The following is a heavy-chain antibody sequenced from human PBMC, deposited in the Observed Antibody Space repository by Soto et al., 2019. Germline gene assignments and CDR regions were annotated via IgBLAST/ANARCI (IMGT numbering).Heavy chain of an antibody. CDR1: GYTFTSYD. D-gene: IGHD2-15*01. CDR3: ARGPAPGGYCSGGSCYDDAFDI. CDR2: MNPNSGNT. Sequence: ASVKVSCKASGYTFTSYDINWVRQATGQGLEWMGWMNPNSGNTGYAQKFQGRVTMTRNTSISTAYMELSSLRSEDTAVYYCARGPAPGGYCSGGSCYDDAFDIWGQGTMVTVSS. V-gene: IGHV1-8*01. J-gene: IGHJ3*02.